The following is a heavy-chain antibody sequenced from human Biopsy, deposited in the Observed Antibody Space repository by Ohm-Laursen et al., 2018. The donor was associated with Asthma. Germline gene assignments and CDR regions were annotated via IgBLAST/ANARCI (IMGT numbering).Heavy chain of an antibody. CDR3: ARGPPVDRED. CDR1: GGSISSSSYY. D-gene: IGHD5-24*01. CDR2: INHSGST. Sequence: GTLSLTCTVSGGSISSSSYYWGWIRQPPGKGLEWIGEINHSGSTNYNPSLKSRVTISVDTSKNQFSLKLSSVTAADTAVYYCARGPPVDREDWGQGTLVTVSS. J-gene: IGHJ4*02. V-gene: IGHV4-39*07.